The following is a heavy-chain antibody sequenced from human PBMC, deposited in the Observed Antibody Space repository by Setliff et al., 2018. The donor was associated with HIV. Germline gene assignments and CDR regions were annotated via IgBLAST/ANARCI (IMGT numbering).Heavy chain of an antibody. CDR2: FSYTDEP. Sequence: SETLSLTCTVSGVSVRSGDHWSWVRQAPGKGLELIGYFSYTDEPYINYLEYFNPSLTSLLGITLDKPRNQFSLKLTSVTAADTAVYYCGRARSSWYNTSPYYFDSWGQGTLVTVSS. J-gene: IGHJ4*02. V-gene: IGHV4-30-4*08. D-gene: IGHD1-20*01. CDR3: GRARSSWYNTSPYYFDS. CDR1: GVSVRSGDH.